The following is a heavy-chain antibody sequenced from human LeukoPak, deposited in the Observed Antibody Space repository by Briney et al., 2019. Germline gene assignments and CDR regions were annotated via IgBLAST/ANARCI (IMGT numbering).Heavy chain of an antibody. CDR1: GGSISSYY. J-gene: IGHJ3*02. CDR2: TYSGST. CDR3: DQGWVLGELISNTFDI. V-gene: IGHV4-4*07. D-gene: IGHD3-22*01. Sequence: SETLSLTCTVSGGSISSYYWSWIRQPAGKGLEWIGRTYSGSTNYNPSLKSRVTVSVDTSKNQFSLNLNSVTAADTAVYARDQGWVLGELISNTFDIWGQGTTVTVSS.